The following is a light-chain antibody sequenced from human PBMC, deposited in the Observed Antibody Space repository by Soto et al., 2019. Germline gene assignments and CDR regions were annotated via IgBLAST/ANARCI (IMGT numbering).Light chain of an antibody. J-gene: IGKJ4*01. Sequence: TESPSFLSASVGDRVTITCRASQGISSYLAWYQQKPGKAPKLLISAAYALESGVPSRFSGSGSGTEFTLTISTLQPEDFATYYCQQLSTYPLTFGGGTKVDIK. CDR1: QGISSY. V-gene: IGKV1-9*01. CDR3: QQLSTYPLT. CDR2: AAY.